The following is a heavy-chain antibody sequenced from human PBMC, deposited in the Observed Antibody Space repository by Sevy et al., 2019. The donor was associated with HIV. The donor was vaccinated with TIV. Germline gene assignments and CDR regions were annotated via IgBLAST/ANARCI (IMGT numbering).Heavy chain of an antibody. V-gene: IGHV4-39*01. Sequence: SETLSLTCSLSGGSISAKNYFWVWIRQPPGKGLEWIGSVYYSGSASYSPSLQSRVGISVDTSKNHFSLKLSSLNATDTAFYYCAIHAFKHGYQPHYFDNWSQGTLVTVSS. CDR1: GGSISAKNYF. D-gene: IGHD5-18*01. CDR3: AIHAFKHGYQPHYFDN. J-gene: IGHJ4*02. CDR2: VYYSGSA.